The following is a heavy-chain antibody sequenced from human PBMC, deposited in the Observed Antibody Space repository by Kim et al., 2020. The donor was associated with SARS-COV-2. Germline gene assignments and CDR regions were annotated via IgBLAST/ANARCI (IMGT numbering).Heavy chain of an antibody. J-gene: IGHJ6*02. D-gene: IGHD4-4*01. V-gene: IGHV3-11*01. Sequence: GRFTISRDNAKNSLYLQMNSLRAEDTAVYYCARDRPGYGNNGHPWDGMDVWGQGTTVTVSS. CDR3: ARDRPGYGNNGHPWDGMDV.